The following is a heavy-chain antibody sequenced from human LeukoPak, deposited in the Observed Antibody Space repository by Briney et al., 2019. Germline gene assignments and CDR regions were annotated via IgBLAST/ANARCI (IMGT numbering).Heavy chain of an antibody. CDR3: ARDGFYCSGSDCSKGRWYSHYYMDV. CDR2: IYARGNT. CDR1: GASINSGSYY. D-gene: IGHD5-12*01. Sequence: SETLSLTCTVSGASINSGSYYWTWIRQPAGKGLEWVGRIYARGNTDYSPSLKSRLTISLDTSKNQFSLRLSSVTAADTAVYYCARDGFYCSGSDCSKGRWYSHYYMDVWGKGTTVTVSS. J-gene: IGHJ6*03. V-gene: IGHV4-61*02.